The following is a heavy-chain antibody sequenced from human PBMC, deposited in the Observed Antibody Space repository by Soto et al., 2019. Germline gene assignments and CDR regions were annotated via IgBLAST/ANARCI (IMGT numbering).Heavy chain of an antibody. CDR2: INPSGGST. J-gene: IGHJ3*02. V-gene: IGHV1-46*01. CDR3: ARVSHYYDSSGYWPLDAFDI. CDR1: GYTFTSYY. D-gene: IGHD3-22*01. Sequence: QVQLVQSGAEVKKPGASVKVSCKASGYTFTSYYMHWVRQAPGQGLEWMGIINPSGGSTSYAQKLQGRVTMTRDTSTSTVYMELSSLRSEDTAVYYCARVSHYYDSSGYWPLDAFDIWGQGTMVTVSS.